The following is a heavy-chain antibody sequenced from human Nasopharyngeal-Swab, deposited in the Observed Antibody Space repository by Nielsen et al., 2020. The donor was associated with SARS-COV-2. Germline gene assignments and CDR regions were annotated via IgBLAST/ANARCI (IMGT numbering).Heavy chain of an antibody. CDR3: ARARGAYGDYYYYYYADV. J-gene: IGHJ6*03. D-gene: IGHD4-17*01. CDR1: WDRVSSSSAA. CDR2: TYYSSKWYN. Sequence: SQTPSLTCAISWDRVSSSSAAWNWIRQSPSRGLEWLGRTYYSSKWYNDYAVSGKSRITIHPDTSKNQFSLHLNSVTPEDTAVYYCARARGAYGDYYYYYYADVWGKGTTVTVSS. V-gene: IGHV6-1*01.